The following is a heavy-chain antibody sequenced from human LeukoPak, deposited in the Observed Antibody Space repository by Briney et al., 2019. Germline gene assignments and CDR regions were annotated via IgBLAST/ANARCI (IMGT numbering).Heavy chain of an antibody. CDR2: IRGSGENT. V-gene: IGHV3-23*01. CDR1: GFTFSSYA. J-gene: IGHJ4*02. CDR3: AKEEVNYGDYSIDY. D-gene: IGHD4-17*01. Sequence: GGSLRLSCAASGFTFSSYAVSWVRQAPGKGLEWVSSIRGSGENTYYADSVKGRFTISRDNSKNTLFLQMNSLRAEDTAVYYCAKEEVNYGDYSIDYWGQGTLVTVSS.